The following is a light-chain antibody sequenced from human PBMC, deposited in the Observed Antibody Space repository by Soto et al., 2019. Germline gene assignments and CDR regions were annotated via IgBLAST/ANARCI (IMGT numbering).Light chain of an antibody. V-gene: IGLV2-14*01. CDR3: SSYTSSSTPVV. Sequence: QSVLTQPASVSGSPGQSITISCTGTSSDVGGYNYVSWYQQHPRNAPKLMIYDVSNRPSGVYNRFSGYKSGNTASLTISGLQAEDEADYYCSSYTSSSTPVVFGGGTKLTVL. J-gene: IGLJ2*01. CDR1: SSDVGGYNY. CDR2: DVS.